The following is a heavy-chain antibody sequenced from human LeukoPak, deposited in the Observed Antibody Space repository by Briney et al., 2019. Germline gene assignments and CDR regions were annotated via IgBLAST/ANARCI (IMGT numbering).Heavy chain of an antibody. Sequence: SETLSLTCTVSGGSVSSSSYYWGWIRQPPGKGLEWIGSIYYSGNTYYNPSLKSRVTISADTSKNQFSLKLSSVTAADTAVYYCARHVDGYYYYGMDVWGQGTTVTVSS. CDR2: IYYSGNT. V-gene: IGHV4-39*01. CDR1: GGSVSSSSYY. CDR3: ARHVDGYYYYGMDV. J-gene: IGHJ6*02. D-gene: IGHD2-15*01.